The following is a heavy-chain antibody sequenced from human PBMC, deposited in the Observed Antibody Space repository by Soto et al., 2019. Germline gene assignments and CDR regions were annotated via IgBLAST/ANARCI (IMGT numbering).Heavy chain of an antibody. CDR1: GGSFSGYY. D-gene: IGHD3-16*02. Sequence: SSETLSLTCAVYGGSFSGYYWSWIRQPPGKGLEWIGEINHSGSTNYNPSLKSRVTISVDTSKNQFSLKLSSVTAADTAVYYCARAPLGELSLYHFDYWGQGTLVTVSS. CDR3: ARAPLGELSLYHFDY. V-gene: IGHV4-34*01. CDR2: INHSGST. J-gene: IGHJ4*02.